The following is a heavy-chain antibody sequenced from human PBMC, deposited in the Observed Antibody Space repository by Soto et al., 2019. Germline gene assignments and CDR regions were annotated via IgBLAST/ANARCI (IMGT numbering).Heavy chain of an antibody. CDR2: ISSNSGAI. V-gene: IGHV3-9*01. CDR1: GFIFEDYD. Sequence: EVQLVESGGGLAQPGRSLRLSCVVSGFIFEDYDMLWVRQVPGKGLEWVSSISSNSGAIKYADSVKGRFTLSRDNAKNSMYLEMNSLRVEDTAFYFCVKGTFSSSKVIFDYWGQGTLVTVSS. D-gene: IGHD6-6*01. J-gene: IGHJ4*02. CDR3: VKGTFSSSKVIFDY.